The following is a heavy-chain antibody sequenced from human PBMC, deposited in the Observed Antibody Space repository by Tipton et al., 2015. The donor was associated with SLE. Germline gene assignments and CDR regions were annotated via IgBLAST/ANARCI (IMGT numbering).Heavy chain of an antibody. D-gene: IGHD6-19*01. Sequence: AVSGFTFSSYWMHWVRQAPGKGLVWVSRINSDGSSTSYADSVKGRFTISRDKAKNTLYLQMNSLRAEDTAVYYCARVSWEYSSGQEPYFDYWGQGTLVPVSS. CDR2: INSDGSST. CDR1: GFTFSSYW. J-gene: IGHJ4*02. CDR3: ARVSWEYSSGQEPYFDY. V-gene: IGHV3-74*01.